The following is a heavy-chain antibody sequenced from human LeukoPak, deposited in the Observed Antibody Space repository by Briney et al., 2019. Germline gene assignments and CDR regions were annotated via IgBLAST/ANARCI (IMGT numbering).Heavy chain of an antibody. J-gene: IGHJ3*02. D-gene: IGHD3-10*01. CDR3: ARDRVTGSFDI. Sequence: GGSLRLSCAASGFIFSNYNMNWVRQAPGKGLEWVSYISSSSSTIYNAHSVRGRFTISRDNAKNSPYLQMNSLRDEDTAVYYCARDRVTGSFDIWGHGTMVTVCS. CDR1: GFIFSNYN. CDR2: ISSSSSTI. V-gene: IGHV3-48*02.